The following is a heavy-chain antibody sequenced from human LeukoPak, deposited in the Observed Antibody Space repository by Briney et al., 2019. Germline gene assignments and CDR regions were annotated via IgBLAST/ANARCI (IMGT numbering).Heavy chain of an antibody. CDR2: ISGSGGST. D-gene: IGHD3-10*01. CDR1: GFTFSSHA. J-gene: IGHJ6*02. Sequence: PGGSLRLSCAASGFTFSSHAMSWVRQAPGKGLEWVSAISGSGGSTYYADSVRGRFTISRDNSKNTLYLQMNSLRAEDTAVYYCAKDWFGENYYYYGTDVWGQGTTVTVSS. CDR3: AKDWFGENYYYYGTDV. V-gene: IGHV3-23*01.